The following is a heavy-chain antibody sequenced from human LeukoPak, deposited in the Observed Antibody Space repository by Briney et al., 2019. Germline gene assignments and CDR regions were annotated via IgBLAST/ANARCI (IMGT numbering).Heavy chain of an antibody. Sequence: PSETLSLTCTVSGGSISSYYWSWIRQPPGKGLEWIGYIYYSGSTNYNPSLKSRVTISVDTSKNQFSLKLSFVTAADTAVYYCARREIAAAGKEWWFDPWGQGTLVTVSS. V-gene: IGHV4-59*08. CDR1: GGSISSYY. J-gene: IGHJ5*02. CDR3: ARREIAAAGKEWWFDP. D-gene: IGHD6-13*01. CDR2: IYYSGST.